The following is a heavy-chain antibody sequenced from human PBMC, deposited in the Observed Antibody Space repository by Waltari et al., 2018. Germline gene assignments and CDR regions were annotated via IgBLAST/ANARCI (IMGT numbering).Heavy chain of an antibody. D-gene: IGHD4-17*01. CDR3: AKDPAPTAVPYWYFDV. J-gene: IGHJ2*01. V-gene: IGHV3-30*02. Sequence: QVQLVESGGGVVQPGGSLRLSCAASGFTSGRYAMHWVRQAPGKGLEWVAFIQYDGNNKYYATSVKGRFTISRDNYKNTMYLEMNSLRAEDTAVYYCAKDPAPTAVPYWYFDVWGRGSLVTVS. CDR2: IQYDGNNK. CDR1: GFTSGRYA.